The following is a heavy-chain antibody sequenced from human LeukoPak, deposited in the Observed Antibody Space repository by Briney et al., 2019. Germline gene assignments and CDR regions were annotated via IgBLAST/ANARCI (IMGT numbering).Heavy chain of an antibody. Sequence: QAGGSLRLSCAASGFTVSSNHMSWVRQAPGKGLEWVSVIYSGGSTYYADSVKGRFTISRDNSKNTLYLQMNSLRAEDTAVYYCARGNILPGQYMVYWGQGTLGTVPS. V-gene: IGHV3-53*01. CDR3: ARGNILPGQYMVY. CDR1: GFTVSSNH. CDR2: IYSGGST. J-gene: IGHJ4*02. D-gene: IGHD3-9*01.